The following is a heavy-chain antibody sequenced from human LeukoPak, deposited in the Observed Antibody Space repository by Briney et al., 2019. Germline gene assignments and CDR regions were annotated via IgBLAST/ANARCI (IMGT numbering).Heavy chain of an antibody. CDR1: GFTFRNYE. CDR2: IYSGGST. V-gene: IGHV3-53*01. CDR3: ARGAWGDSGGGFDY. J-gene: IGHJ4*02. D-gene: IGHD1-26*01. Sequence: GGSLRLSCAASGFTFRNYEMNWVRQAPGKGLEWVSVIYSGGSTYYTDSVKGRFTISRDNSKNTVYLQMNSLTAEDTAVYYCARGAWGDSGGGFDYWGQGTLVTVSS.